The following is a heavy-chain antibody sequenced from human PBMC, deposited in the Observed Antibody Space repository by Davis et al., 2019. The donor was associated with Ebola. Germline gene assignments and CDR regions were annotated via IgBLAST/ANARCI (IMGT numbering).Heavy chain of an antibody. D-gene: IGHD3-3*01. J-gene: IGHJ5*02. Sequence: SETLSLTCAVYGGSFSDYDWSWIRQPPGKGLEWIGEINHSGSTNYNASLKSRVTISVDTSKNQFSLKLSSVTAADTAVYYCARQGWSGYSLRHWLDPWGRGTLVTVSS. CDR1: GGSFSDYD. CDR3: ARQGWSGYSLRHWLDP. V-gene: IGHV4-34*01. CDR2: INHSGST.